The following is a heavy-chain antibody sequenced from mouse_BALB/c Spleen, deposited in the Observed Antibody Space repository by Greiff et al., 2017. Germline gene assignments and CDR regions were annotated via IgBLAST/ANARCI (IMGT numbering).Heavy chain of an antibody. CDR2: IYPGDGST. D-gene: IGHD2-14*01. J-gene: IGHJ4*01. CDR3: ARGGYRCDGGDYYALDY. CDR1: GYTFTSYD. V-gene: IGHV1S56*01. Sequence: QVQLKQSGPELVKPGASVKISCKASGYTFTSYDIYWVKQRPGQGLEWIGWIYPGDGSTKYNEKFKGKATLTADKSSSTAYMQLSSLTSENSAVYVCARGGYRCDGGDYYALDYWGQGTTVTVSS.